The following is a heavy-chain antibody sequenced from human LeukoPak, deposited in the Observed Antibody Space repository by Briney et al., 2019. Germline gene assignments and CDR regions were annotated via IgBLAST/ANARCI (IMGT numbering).Heavy chain of an antibody. J-gene: IGHJ5*02. CDR2: IYYSGST. CDR3: ARVSGFWSGYPNWFDP. D-gene: IGHD3-3*01. Sequence: SETLSHTCTVSGGSISSYYWSWIRQPPGKGLEWIGYIYYSGSTNYNPSLKSRVTISVDTSKNQFSLKLSSVTAADTAVYYCARVSGFWSGYPNWFDPWGQGTLVTVSS. CDR1: GGSISSYY. V-gene: IGHV4-59*01.